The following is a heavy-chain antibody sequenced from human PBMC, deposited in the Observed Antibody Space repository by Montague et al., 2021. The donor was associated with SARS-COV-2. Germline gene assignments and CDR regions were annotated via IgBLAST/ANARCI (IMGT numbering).Heavy chain of an antibody. V-gene: IGHV4-34*01. CDR3: ARGGTVTTFFAPKRTRRYNWFDP. Sequence: SETLSLTCAVYGGSFSNYYWSWIRKPPGKGLEWIGEINHIGRTNYNPSPKSRVTIPVETSKNQFSLKLSSVTAADTAVYYCARGGTVTTFFAPKRTRRYNWFDPWGQGTLVTVSS. CDR1: GGSFSNYY. J-gene: IGHJ5*02. D-gene: IGHD4-17*01. CDR2: INHIGRT.